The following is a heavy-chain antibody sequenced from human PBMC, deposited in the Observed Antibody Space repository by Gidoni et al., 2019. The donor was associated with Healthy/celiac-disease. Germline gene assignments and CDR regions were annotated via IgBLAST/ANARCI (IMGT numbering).Heavy chain of an antibody. D-gene: IGHD6-6*01. Sequence: QVQLVESGGGVVQPGRSRRLSCAASGCTFSSYGMHWVRKAPGKGLEWVAVISYDGSNKYYADSVKGRFTISRDNSKHTLYLQMNSLRAEDTAVYYCAKDGPSSSPDYWGQRTLVTVPS. CDR1: GCTFSSYG. V-gene: IGHV3-30*18. J-gene: IGHJ4*02. CDR3: AKDGPSSSPDY. CDR2: ISYDGSNK.